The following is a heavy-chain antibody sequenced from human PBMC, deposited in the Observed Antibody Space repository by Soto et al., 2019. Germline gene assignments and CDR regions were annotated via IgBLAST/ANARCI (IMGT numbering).Heavy chain of an antibody. CDR3: ARDSPPSDY. Sequence: QVQLVQSGAEVKKPGASVKVSCKASGYTFTSYAMHWVRQATGQRLEWMGWINAGNGNRKYSQKFQGRVTITRDTSASTAYMELSSLRSVDTAVYYCARDSPPSDYWGQGTLVTVSS. CDR2: INAGNGNR. CDR1: GYTFTSYA. V-gene: IGHV1-3*01. J-gene: IGHJ4*02.